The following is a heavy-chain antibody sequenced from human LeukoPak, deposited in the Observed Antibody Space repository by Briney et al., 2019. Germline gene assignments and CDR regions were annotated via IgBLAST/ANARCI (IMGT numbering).Heavy chain of an antibody. D-gene: IGHD3-22*01. CDR3: ARGPYYYDSSGYLDY. V-gene: IGHV3-30*04. CDR2: ISYDGSNK. CDR1: GFTFSSYA. Sequence: GRSLRLSCPASGFTFSSYAMHWVRQAPGKGLEWVAVISYDGSNKYYADSVKGRFTISRDNSMNTLYLQMNSLRAEDTAVYYCARGPYYYDSSGYLDYWGQGTLVTVSS. J-gene: IGHJ4*02.